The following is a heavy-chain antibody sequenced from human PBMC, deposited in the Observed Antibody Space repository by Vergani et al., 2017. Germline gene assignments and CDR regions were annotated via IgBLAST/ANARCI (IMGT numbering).Heavy chain of an antibody. CDR1: GFTFSSYA. CDR2: ISYDGSNK. Sequence: VQLLESGGGLVQPGGSLRLSCAASGFTFSSYAMHWVRQAPGKGLAWVAVISYDGSNKYYADSVKGRFTISRDNSKNTLYLQMNSLRAEDTAVYYCAREEGFVPDTVTNFDYWGQGTLVTVSS. J-gene: IGHJ4*02. CDR3: AREEGFVPDTVTNFDY. D-gene: IGHD4-17*01. V-gene: IGHV3-30*04.